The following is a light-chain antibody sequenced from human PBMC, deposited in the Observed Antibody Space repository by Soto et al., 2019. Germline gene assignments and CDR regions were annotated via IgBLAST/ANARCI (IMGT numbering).Light chain of an antibody. V-gene: IGLV3-21*04. CDR2: SDT. CDR3: QVWDSGSAHVV. CDR1: NSGSKG. J-gene: IGLJ2*01. Sequence: SYELTQPPSVSVAPGKTASISCGGHNSGSKGVHWYQQKPGQAHVLVMYSDTDLPPVIPDRFSGSNSANLATLTISRVEAGDEADYYCQVWDSGSAHVVFGGGTKLTVL.